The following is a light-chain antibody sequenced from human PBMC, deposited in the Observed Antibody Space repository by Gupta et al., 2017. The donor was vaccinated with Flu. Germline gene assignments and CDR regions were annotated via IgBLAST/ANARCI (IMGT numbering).Light chain of an antibody. Sequence: NFMLNQPHPVSECLWKTVPTSCTPRSGSIASNYVHWYQQRPGCSPTTVIYEDDQRPSGVPDRFSGSIDSSSNSASLTISGLKTEDEADYYCQSYDSSNQGVFGGGTKLTVL. V-gene: IGLV6-57*01. J-gene: IGLJ3*02. CDR1: SGSIASNY. CDR3: QSYDSSNQGV. CDR2: EDD.